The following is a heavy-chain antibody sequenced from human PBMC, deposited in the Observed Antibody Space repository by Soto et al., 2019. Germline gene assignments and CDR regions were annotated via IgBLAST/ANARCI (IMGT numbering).Heavy chain of an antibody. CDR2: IWYDGSNK. Sequence: GGSLRLSCAASGFTFSSYGMHWVRQAPGKGLEWVAVIWYDGSNKYYADSVKGRFTISRDNSKNTVYLQMNSLRAEDTAVYYCARVGLFCSSTSCYGDYYYYYYMDVWGKGTTVTVSS. CDR1: GFTFSSYG. D-gene: IGHD2-2*01. V-gene: IGHV3-33*01. J-gene: IGHJ6*03. CDR3: ARVGLFCSSTSCYGDYYYYYYMDV.